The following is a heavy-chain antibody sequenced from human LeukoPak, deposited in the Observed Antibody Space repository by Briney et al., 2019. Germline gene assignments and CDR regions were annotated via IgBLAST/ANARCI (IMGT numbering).Heavy chain of an antibody. CDR2: IYYSGST. D-gene: IGHD6-13*01. J-gene: IGHJ4*02. V-gene: IGHV4-59*08. CDR1: GGSISSYY. CDR3: ARRYYNSWFFDY. Sequence: SGTLSLTRTVSGGSISSYYWSWIRQPPGKGLEWIGYIYYSGSTTYNPSLESRVTMSVDTSKNQFSLKLSSVTAADTAVYYCARRYYNSWFFDYWGQGTLVTVSS.